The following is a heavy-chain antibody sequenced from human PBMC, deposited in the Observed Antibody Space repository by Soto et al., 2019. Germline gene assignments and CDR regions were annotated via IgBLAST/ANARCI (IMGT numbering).Heavy chain of an antibody. CDR2: IYYSGST. CDR1: GGSISSYY. Sequence: SETLSLTCPVSGGSISSYYWSWIRQPPGKGLEWIGYIYYSGSTNYNPSLKSRVTISVDTSKNQFSLKLSSVTAADTAVYYCASIPTYYYDSSGYYSLWGQGTLVTVSS. J-gene: IGHJ4*02. V-gene: IGHV4-59*08. D-gene: IGHD3-22*01. CDR3: ASIPTYYYDSSGYYSL.